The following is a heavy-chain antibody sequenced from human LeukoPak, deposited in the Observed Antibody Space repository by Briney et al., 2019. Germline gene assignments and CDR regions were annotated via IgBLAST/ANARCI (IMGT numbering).Heavy chain of an antibody. J-gene: IGHJ5*02. Sequence: SETLSLPCTVSGGSISSYYWSWIRQPPGKGLGWIGYIYYSGSTNYNPSLKSRVTISVDTSKNQFSLKLSSVTAADTAVYYCAREIGYCSGGSCDQYNWFDPWGQGTLVTVSS. CDR3: AREIGYCSGGSCDQYNWFDP. CDR2: IYYSGST. V-gene: IGHV4-59*01. CDR1: GGSISSYY. D-gene: IGHD2-15*01.